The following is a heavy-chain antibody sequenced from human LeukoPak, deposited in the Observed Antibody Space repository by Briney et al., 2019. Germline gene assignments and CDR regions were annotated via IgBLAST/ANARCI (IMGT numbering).Heavy chain of an antibody. CDR3: AKDPGRWEPNY. D-gene: IGHD1-26*01. CDR1: GFTVSSYG. Sequence: PGGSLRLSCAASGFTVSSYGMSWVRQAPGKGLEWVSGISGSGGSTYYADFVKGRFTTSRDNSKNTLYLQMNSLRVEDTAVYYCAKDPGRWEPNYWGQGTLVTVSS. J-gene: IGHJ4*02. V-gene: IGHV3-23*01. CDR2: ISGSGGST.